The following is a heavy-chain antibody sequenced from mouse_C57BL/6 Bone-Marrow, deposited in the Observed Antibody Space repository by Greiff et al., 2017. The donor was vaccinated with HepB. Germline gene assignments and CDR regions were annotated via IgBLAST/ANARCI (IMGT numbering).Heavy chain of an antibody. CDR3: ASPSWFAY. CDR2: INPSSGYT. J-gene: IGHJ3*01. Sequence: VQLQQSGAELARPGASVKMSCKASGYTFTSYTMHWVKQRPGQGLEWIGYINPSSGYTKYNQKFKDKATLTADKSASTAYMQLSSLTSEDSAVYYCASPSWFAYWGQGTLVTVSA. CDR1: GYTFTSYT. V-gene: IGHV1-4*01.